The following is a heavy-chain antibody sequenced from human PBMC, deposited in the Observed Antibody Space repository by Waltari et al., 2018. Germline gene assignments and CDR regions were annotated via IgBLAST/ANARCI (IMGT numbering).Heavy chain of an antibody. V-gene: IGHV1-2*06. CDR3: AREAFKISMVVVAIGP. J-gene: IGHJ5*02. Sequence: QVQLVQSGAEVKKSGASVKVSCKTSGFTFADYYIPWVRQGPGQGLEWMGRISANSGNTNYAQKVQGRFTMTRDTSISTAYMELTSLRSDDTAVYYCAREAFKISMVVVAIGPWGQGTLVTVSS. D-gene: IGHD2-15*01. CDR1: GFTFADYY. CDR2: ISANSGNT.